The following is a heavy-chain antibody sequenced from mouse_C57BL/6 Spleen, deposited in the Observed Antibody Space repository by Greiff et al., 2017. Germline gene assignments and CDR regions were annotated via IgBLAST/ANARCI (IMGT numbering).Heavy chain of an antibody. V-gene: IGHV2-2*01. CDR1: GFSLTSYG. CDR2: IWSGGST. D-gene: IGHD1-1*01. J-gene: IGHJ1*03. Sequence: VQLKESGPGLVQPSQSLSITCTVSGFSLTSYGVHWVRQSPGKGLEWLGVIWSGGSTDYNAAFISRLSISKDNSKSQVFFKMNSLQADDTAIYYCAREEDGSSYWYFDVWGTGTTVTVSS. CDR3: AREEDGSSYWYFDV.